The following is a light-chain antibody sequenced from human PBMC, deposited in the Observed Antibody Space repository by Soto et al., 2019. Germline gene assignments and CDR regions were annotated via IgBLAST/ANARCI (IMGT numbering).Light chain of an antibody. Sequence: EIVLTQSPGTLSLSPGERATLSCRASQSVSNSYLAWYQQKPGQAPRLLIYGVSSRATGIPDRFSGSGSGTDFTLTISRLEPEDFALSYCHQYGSSPYTFGQGTKLDI. CDR2: GVS. CDR3: HQYGSSPYT. V-gene: IGKV3-20*01. J-gene: IGKJ2*01. CDR1: QSVSNSY.